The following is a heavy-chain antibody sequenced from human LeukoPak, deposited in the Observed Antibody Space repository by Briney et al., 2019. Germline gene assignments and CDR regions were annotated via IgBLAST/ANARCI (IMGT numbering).Heavy chain of an antibody. D-gene: IGHD6-19*01. CDR3: AREKVADHPVDY. V-gene: IGHV1-46*01. J-gene: IGHJ4*02. CDR1: GYTFISYY. Sequence: ASVKVSCKASGYTFISYYIHWVRQAPGQGLEWMGIINPSGGSTSYAQKFQGRVTMTRDTSTSTVYMELSSLRSEDTAVYYCAREKVADHPVDYWGRDPWSPSPQ. CDR2: INPSGGST.